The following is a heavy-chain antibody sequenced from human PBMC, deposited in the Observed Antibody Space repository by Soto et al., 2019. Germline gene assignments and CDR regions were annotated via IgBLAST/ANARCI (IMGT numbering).Heavy chain of an antibody. CDR3: ATSGVATGFDF. D-gene: IGHD5-12*01. CDR1: EMTFRNYS. J-gene: IGHJ4*02. CDR2: ISSSGSYI. V-gene: IGHV3-21*06. Sequence: EVQLVESGGGLVKPGGSLRLTCAASEMTFRNYSMNWVRQAPGKGLEWVSSISSSGSYIYYADSGKGRFTISRDNAKNSLFLQMTSLRAEDTAVYYCATSGVATGFDFWGQGTLVTVSS.